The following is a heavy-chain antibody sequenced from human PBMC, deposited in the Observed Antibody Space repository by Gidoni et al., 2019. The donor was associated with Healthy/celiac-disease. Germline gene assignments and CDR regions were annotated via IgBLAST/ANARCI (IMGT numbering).Heavy chain of an antibody. V-gene: IGHV3-30-3*01. CDR3: ARKTSSSWYYPYHDAFDI. Sequence: QVQLVESGGGVVQPGRSLRLSWAASGFTFSSYAMHWVRQAPGKGLEWVAVISYDGSNKYYADSVKGRFTISRDNSKNTLYLQMNSLRAEDTAVYYCARKTSSSWYYPYHDAFDIWGQGTMVTVSS. CDR1: GFTFSSYA. J-gene: IGHJ3*02. D-gene: IGHD6-13*01. CDR2: ISYDGSNK.